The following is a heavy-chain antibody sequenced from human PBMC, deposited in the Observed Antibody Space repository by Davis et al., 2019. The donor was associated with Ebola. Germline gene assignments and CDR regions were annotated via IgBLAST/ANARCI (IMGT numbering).Heavy chain of an antibody. CDR1: GGSISSSSYY. CDR3: ARETGYYYDSSGYYASYYFDY. CDR2: IYYSGST. V-gene: IGHV4-39*02. Sequence: MPSETLSLTCTVSGGSISSSSYYWGWIRQPPGKGLEWIGSIYYSGSTYYNPSLKSRVTISVDTSKNQFSLKLSSVTAADTAVYYCARETGYYYDSSGYYASYYFDYWGQGTLVTVSS. D-gene: IGHD3-22*01. J-gene: IGHJ4*02.